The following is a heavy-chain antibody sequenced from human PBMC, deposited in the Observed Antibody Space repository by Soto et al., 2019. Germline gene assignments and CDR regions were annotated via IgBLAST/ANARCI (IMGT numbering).Heavy chain of an antibody. D-gene: IGHD3-16*02. V-gene: IGHV1-18*01. CDR3: ARDFGGYYDYVWGSYRLNYYYYYGMDV. CDR2: ISAYNGNT. J-gene: IGHJ6*02. Sequence: GASVKVSCKASGYTFTSYGISWVRQAPGQGLEWMGWISAYNGNTNYAQKLQGRVTMTTDTSTSTACMELRSLRSDDTAVYYCARDFGGYYDYVWGSYRLNYYYYYGMDVWGQGTTVTVSS. CDR1: GYTFTSYG.